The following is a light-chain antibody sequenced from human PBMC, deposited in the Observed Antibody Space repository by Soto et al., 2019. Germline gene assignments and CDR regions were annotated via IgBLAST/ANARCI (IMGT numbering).Light chain of an antibody. Sequence: EIVMTQSPATLSVSPGERATLSCRASQSVSSNLAWYQQKPGQAPRLLIHGATTRATGMPARFSGSGSGTEFTLTISRLQPDDFATYYCQQYSSYWTFGEGSKVDIK. CDR1: QSVSSN. CDR2: GAT. CDR3: QQYSSYWT. J-gene: IGKJ1*01. V-gene: IGKV3-15*01.